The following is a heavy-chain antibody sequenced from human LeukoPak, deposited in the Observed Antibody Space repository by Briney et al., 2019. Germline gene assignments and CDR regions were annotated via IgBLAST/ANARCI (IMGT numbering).Heavy chain of an antibody. CDR2: IYYSGST. J-gene: IGHJ4*02. CDR1: GGSISSSSYY. Sequence: ASETLSLTCTVSGGSISSSSYYWGWIRQPPGKGLEWIGSIYYSGSTYYNPSLKSRVTISVDTSKNQFSLKLSSVTAADTAVYYCARIVGYFDWLEYIDYWGQGTLVTVSS. V-gene: IGHV4-39*01. D-gene: IGHD3-9*01. CDR3: ARIVGYFDWLEYIDY.